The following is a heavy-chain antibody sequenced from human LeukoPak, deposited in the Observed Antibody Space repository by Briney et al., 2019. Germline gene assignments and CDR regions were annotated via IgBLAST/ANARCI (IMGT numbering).Heavy chain of an antibody. CDR1: GYTFSSYG. D-gene: IGHD4/OR15-4a*01. V-gene: IGHV1-18*01. J-gene: IGHJ6*02. CDR3: ARRKYGADYNGMDV. Sequence: GASVNVSCKASGYTFSSYGINWVRLPPGRGPEWMASINPQKRDKHYAQNFQGRVTVNAGTSTNTAYMELRSLRYDGTAIYYCARRKYGADYNGMDVWGQGTTVTVSS. CDR2: INPQKRDK.